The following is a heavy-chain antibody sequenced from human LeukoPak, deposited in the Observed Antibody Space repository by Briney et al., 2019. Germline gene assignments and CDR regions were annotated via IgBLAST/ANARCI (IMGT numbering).Heavy chain of an antibody. CDR2: TYTGGST. CDR3: SRDPAMTSGYGMDV. D-gene: IGHD4-11*01. Sequence: GGSLRLSCAASGLTASSSFMRWVAHAPRKGRGWGSVTYTGGSTYYADSVKGRFTISRDDSKNIVYLQMNSLRAEDTAVYFCSRDPAMTSGYGMDVWGQGTTVTVSS. CDR1: GLTASSSF. V-gene: IGHV3-66*01. J-gene: IGHJ6*02.